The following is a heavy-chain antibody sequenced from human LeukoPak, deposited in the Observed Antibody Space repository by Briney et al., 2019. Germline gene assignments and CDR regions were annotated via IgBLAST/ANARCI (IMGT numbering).Heavy chain of an antibody. CDR1: GGSISDYY. D-gene: IGHD7-27*01. J-gene: IGHJ4*02. Sequence: SETLSLTCTVSGGSISDYYWSWIGQPPGKGLEGIGYFFNSGIKTYNPSPKGRVTTSVDTSKNQFSLKLSSVTAADAAVYYCARGSNWGDYWGQGTLVTVSS. CDR2: FFNSGIK. V-gene: IGHV4-59*12. CDR3: ARGSNWGDY.